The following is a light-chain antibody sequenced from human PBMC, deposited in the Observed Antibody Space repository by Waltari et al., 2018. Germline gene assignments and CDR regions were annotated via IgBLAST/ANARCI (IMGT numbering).Light chain of an antibody. CDR1: QSVNTY. V-gene: IGKV3-11*01. Sequence: EIVLTQSPATLSLSPGERATLSCRASQSVNTYLAWYQHKPGQAPRLLIYDASNRATGTPARFSGSGSGTDFTLTISNLEPEDFATYYCQQYENLPLTFGGGTKVKIK. CDR2: DAS. J-gene: IGKJ4*01. CDR3: QQYENLPLT.